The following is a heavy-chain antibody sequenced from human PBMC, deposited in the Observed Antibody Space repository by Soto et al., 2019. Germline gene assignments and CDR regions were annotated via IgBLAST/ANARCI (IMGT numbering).Heavy chain of an antibody. J-gene: IGHJ6*02. CDR1: GGSISSYY. V-gene: IGHV4-59*08. D-gene: IGHD4-17*01. Sequence: TSETLSLTCTVSGGSISSYYWSWIRQPPGKGLEWIGYIYYSGSTNYNPSLKSRVTISVDTSKNQFSLKLSSVTAADTAVYYCARQATVTTSVYYYYGMDVWGQGTTVTVSS. CDR3: ARQATVTTSVYYYYGMDV. CDR2: IYYSGST.